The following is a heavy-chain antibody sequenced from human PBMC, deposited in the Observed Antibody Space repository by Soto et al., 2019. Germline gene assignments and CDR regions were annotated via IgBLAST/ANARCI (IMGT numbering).Heavy chain of an antibody. CDR2: INHSGST. CDR3: ARGFGTYYDFWSGSAYYFDY. Sequence: QVQLQQWGAGLLKPSETLSLTCAVYGGSFSGYYWSWIRQPPGKGLEWIGEINHSGSTNYNPSLKRRVTISVDTSKNQFSLKLSSVTAADTAVYYCARGFGTYYDFWSGSAYYFDYWGQGTLVTVSS. J-gene: IGHJ4*02. D-gene: IGHD3-3*01. V-gene: IGHV4-34*01. CDR1: GGSFSGYY.